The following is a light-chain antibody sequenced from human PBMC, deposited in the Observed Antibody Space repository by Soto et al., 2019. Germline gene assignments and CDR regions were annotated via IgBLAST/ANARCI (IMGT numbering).Light chain of an antibody. V-gene: IGKV3-20*01. CDR2: GAS. CDR1: HSVSSSY. Sequence: EIVLTQSPGTLSFSPGERATLSCRASHSVSSSYLAWYQQKPGQAPRLLIYGASSRATGIPDRFSGSGSGIDFTLTISRLEPEDFAVYYCQQYGSSPWTFGQGTKVDIK. CDR3: QQYGSSPWT. J-gene: IGKJ1*01.